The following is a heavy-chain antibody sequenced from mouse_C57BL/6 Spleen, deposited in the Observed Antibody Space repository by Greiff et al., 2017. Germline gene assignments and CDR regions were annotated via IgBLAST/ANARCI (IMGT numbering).Heavy chain of an antibody. V-gene: IGHV1-55*01. Sequence: QVQLQQPGAELVKPGASVKMSCKASGYTFTSYWITWVKQRPGQGLEWIGDIYPGSGSTNYNEKFKSKATLTVDTSSSTAYMQLSSLTSEDSAVYYCVIYYGNYVYFDVWGTGTTVTVSS. CDR2: IYPGSGST. CDR3: VIYYGNYVYFDV. J-gene: IGHJ1*03. CDR1: GYTFTSYW. D-gene: IGHD2-1*01.